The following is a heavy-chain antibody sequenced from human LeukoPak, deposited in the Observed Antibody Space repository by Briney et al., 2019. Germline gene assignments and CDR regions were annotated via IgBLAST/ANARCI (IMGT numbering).Heavy chain of an antibody. D-gene: IGHD5-24*01. V-gene: IGHV4-59*01. CDR1: GGSISSYY. CDR3: ARARVEMATINPDAFDI. J-gene: IGHJ3*02. CDR2: IYYSGST. Sequence: SSETLSLTCTVSGGSISSYYWSWIRQPPGKGLEWIGYIYYSGSTNYNPSLKSRVTISVDTSKNQFSLKLSSVTAADTAVYYCARARVEMATINPDAFDIWGQGTMVTVSS.